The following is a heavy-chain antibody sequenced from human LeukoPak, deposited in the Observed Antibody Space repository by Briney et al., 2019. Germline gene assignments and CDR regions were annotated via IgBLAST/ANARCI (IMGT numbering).Heavy chain of an antibody. Sequence: GASVKVSCKASGYTFTGYYMHWVRQAPGQGLEWMGWINPNSGGTNYAQKFQGRVTMTRDTTLSTASMELSRLRSDDPAVYYCARAGHMVRGVIIEDVWGQGTTVTVSS. V-gene: IGHV1-2*02. J-gene: IGHJ6*02. CDR3: ARAGHMVRGVIIEDV. CDR2: INPNSGGT. D-gene: IGHD3-10*01. CDR1: GYTFTGYY.